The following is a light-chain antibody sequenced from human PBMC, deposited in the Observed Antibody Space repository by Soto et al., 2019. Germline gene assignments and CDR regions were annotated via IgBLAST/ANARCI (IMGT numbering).Light chain of an antibody. CDR2: GAS. V-gene: IGKV3-20*01. J-gene: IGKJ4*01. CDR3: QQYGSSLT. Sequence: ELMWMSSQATLSVSAGKVALGSRRVSKSVRSNLAWYQQKPGQAPRLLIYGASSRATGIPDRFSGSGSGTDFTLPISRQEPEDFAVYYCQQYGSSLTFGGGTKVDI. CDR1: KSVRSN.